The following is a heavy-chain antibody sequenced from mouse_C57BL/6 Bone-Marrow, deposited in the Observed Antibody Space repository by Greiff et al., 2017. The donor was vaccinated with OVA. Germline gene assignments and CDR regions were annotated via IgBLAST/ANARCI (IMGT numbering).Heavy chain of an antibody. V-gene: IGHV1-69*01. CDR1: GYTFTSYW. J-gene: IGHJ4*01. Sequence: QVHVKQPGAELVMPGASVKLSCKASGYTFTSYWMHWVKQRPGQGLEWIGEIDPSDSYTNYNQKFKGKSTLTVDKSSSTAYMQLSSLTSEDSAVYYCALYGSSYDAMDYWGQGTSVTVSS. CDR3: ALYGSSYDAMDY. CDR2: IDPSDSYT. D-gene: IGHD1-1*01.